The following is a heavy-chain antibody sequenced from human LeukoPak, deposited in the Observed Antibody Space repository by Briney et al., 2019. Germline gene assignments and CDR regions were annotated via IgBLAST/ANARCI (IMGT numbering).Heavy chain of an antibody. D-gene: IGHD6-19*01. J-gene: IGHJ3*02. CDR1: GFTFSNAW. Sequence: GGSLRLSCAASGFTFSNAWMNWVRQAPGKGLEWVGRIKSKTDGGTTDYAAPVKGRFTISRDDSKNTLYLQMNSLKTEDTAVYYCTTPPYSSGWYRRGAFDIWGQGTMVTVSS. CDR2: IKSKTDGGTT. CDR3: TTPPYSSGWYRRGAFDI. V-gene: IGHV3-15*07.